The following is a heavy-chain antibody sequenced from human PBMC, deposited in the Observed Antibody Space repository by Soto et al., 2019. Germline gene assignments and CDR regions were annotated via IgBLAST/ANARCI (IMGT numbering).Heavy chain of an antibody. CDR3: EKTPGVITVINSFDH. CDR2: ISGSGAST. J-gene: IGHJ4*02. D-gene: IGHD2-21*01. V-gene: IGHV3-23*01. CDR1: GFTFNKYA. Sequence: GGSLRLSCVASGFTFNKYALAWVRQAPGKGLEWVSAISGSGASTYDADSVKGRFTISRDNSNNTLYLQMNSLRAEDTAVYYCEKTPGVITVINSFDHWGQGPQVTVYS.